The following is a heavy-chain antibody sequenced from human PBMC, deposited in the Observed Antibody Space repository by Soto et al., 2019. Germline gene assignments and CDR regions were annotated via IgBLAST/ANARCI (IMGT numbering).Heavy chain of an antibody. CDR3: THRGYSGSYYFDY. CDR2: IKSKTDGGTT. D-gene: IGHD1-26*01. V-gene: IGHV3-15*07. Sequence: GGSLRLSCAASGFTFSNAWMNWVRQAPGKGLEWVGRIKSKTDGGTTDYAAPVKGRFTISRDDSKNTLYLQMNSLKTEDTAVYYCTHRGYSGSYYFDYWGQGTLVTVSS. CDR1: GFTFSNAW. J-gene: IGHJ4*02.